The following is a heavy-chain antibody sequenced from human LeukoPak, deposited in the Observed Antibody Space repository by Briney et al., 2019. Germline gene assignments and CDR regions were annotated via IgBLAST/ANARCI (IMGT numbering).Heavy chain of an antibody. Sequence: GGSLRLSCAASGFTFSNYAMSWVRQAPGKGLEWVSAIFGSGGSTYYADSVKGRFSISRDNSKNTLFLQMNSLRVEDTALYYCSKWGDYDVLTGYYDSDFWGQGTLVTVSS. V-gene: IGHV3-23*01. CDR3: SKWGDYDVLTGYYDSDF. CDR1: GFTFSNYA. J-gene: IGHJ4*02. CDR2: IFGSGGST. D-gene: IGHD3-9*01.